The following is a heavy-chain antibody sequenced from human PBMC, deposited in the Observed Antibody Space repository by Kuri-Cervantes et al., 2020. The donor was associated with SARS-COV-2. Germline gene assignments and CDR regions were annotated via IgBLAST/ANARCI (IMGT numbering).Heavy chain of an antibody. D-gene: IGHD5-18*01. CDR1: GYTFTSYY. CDR3: ARDRGYSYGPYYYGMDV. V-gene: IGHV1-46*01. J-gene: IGHJ6*02. CDR2: INPSGGST. Sequence: ASVKVSCKASGYTFTSYYMHWVRQAPGQGLEWMGIINPSGGSTSYAQKFQGRVTMTRDTSTSTVYMELSSLRSEDTAVYYCARDRGYSYGPYYYGMDVWGQGTTVTVSS.